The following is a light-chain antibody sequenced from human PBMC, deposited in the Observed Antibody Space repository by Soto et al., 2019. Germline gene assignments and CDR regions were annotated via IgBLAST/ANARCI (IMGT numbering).Light chain of an antibody. CDR2: EAS. J-gene: IGKJ1*01. Sequence: IQMPQSPSTLSASIGDRVTTTCRASQTVYTWLAWYQQEPGTAPKLLIYEASTLHSGVPSRFSGSGSGTEFTLTISSLQPDDFATYYCQQYNPYSPWTFGQGTKVDI. V-gene: IGKV1-5*03. CDR3: QQYNPYSPWT. CDR1: QTVYTW.